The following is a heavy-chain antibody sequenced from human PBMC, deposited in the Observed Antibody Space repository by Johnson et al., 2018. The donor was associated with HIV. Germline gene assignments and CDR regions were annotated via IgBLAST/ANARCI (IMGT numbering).Heavy chain of an antibody. V-gene: IGHV3-30*19. CDR3: AREYYYDSSGYNAFDI. CDR1: GFTFSNYA. Sequence: QVQLVESGGGVVQPGGSLRLSCAASGFTFSNYAMHWVRQAPGKGLEWVAVISHDGSDEYYADSVKGRFTVSRDNSENTLYLQMNSLRAEDTAVYYCAREYYYDSSGYNAFDIWGQGTMVTVSS. D-gene: IGHD3-22*01. J-gene: IGHJ3*02. CDR2: ISHDGSDE.